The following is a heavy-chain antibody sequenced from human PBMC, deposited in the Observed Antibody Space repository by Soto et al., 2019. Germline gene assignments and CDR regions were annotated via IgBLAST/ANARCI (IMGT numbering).Heavy chain of an antibody. CDR2: IIPMFGTA. CDR3: ASGIQLWLRRINNGYSG. J-gene: IGHJ4*02. CDR1: GGTFSTYA. V-gene: IGHV1-69*12. Sequence: QVQLVQSGAEVKKPESSVKVSCKAPGGTFSTYAISWVRQAPGQGLEWIGGIIPMFGTAHYAQRFQDRVTITADESTNTVYMELSSLRSEDTAVYFCASGIQLWLRRINNGYSGWGQGTLVTVSS. D-gene: IGHD5-18*01.